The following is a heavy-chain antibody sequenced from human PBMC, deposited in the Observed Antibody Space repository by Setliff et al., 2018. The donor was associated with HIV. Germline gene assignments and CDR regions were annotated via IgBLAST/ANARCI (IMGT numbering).Heavy chain of an antibody. V-gene: IGHV4-4*07. J-gene: IGHJ4*02. D-gene: IGHD3-22*01. CDR2: FYTSGST. CDR1: GGSINTYY. CDR3: ARDRLTYYFDY. Sequence: SETLSLTCTVSGGSINTYYWRWIRQPAGKGLEWIGRFYTSGSTNYNPSLKSRVTMSVDTSKNQFSLKLSSVTAADTAVYYCARDRLTYYFDYWGQGILVTVSS.